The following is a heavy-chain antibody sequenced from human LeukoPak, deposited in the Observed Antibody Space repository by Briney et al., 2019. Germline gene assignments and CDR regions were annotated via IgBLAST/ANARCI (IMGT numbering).Heavy chain of an antibody. V-gene: IGHV1-2*02. Sequence: VASVTVSCKASGYTFTGYYMHWVRQAPGQGLEWMGWINPNSGGTNYAQKFQGRVTMTRDTSISTAYMELSRLRSDDTAVYYCARERRGSRGYSYGYEPGGWGQGTLVTVSS. J-gene: IGHJ4*02. D-gene: IGHD5-18*01. CDR2: INPNSGGT. CDR1: GYTFTGYY. CDR3: ARERRGSRGYSYGYEPGG.